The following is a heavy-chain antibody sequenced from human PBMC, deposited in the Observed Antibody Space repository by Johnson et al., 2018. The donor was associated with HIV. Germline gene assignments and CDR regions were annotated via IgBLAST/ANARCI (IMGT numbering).Heavy chain of an antibody. CDR3: ARVHPAVAGNDAFDI. CDR1: GFTFSTYG. Sequence: QVQLVESGGGVVQPGGSLRLSCAASGFTFSTYGMHWVRQAPGKGLEWVAFIRSDGSNRYYADSVKGRFTISRDNSKNTLYLQMNSLRAEDTAVYYCARVHPAVAGNDAFDIWGQGTMVTVSS. CDR2: IRSDGSNR. V-gene: IGHV3-30*02. J-gene: IGHJ3*02. D-gene: IGHD6-19*01.